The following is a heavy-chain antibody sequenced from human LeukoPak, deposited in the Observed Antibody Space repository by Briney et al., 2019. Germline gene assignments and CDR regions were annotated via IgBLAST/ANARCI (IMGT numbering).Heavy chain of an antibody. D-gene: IGHD2-15*01. CDR1: GGSISSYY. CDR3: ASSDVWDIVVVVAAT. V-gene: IGHV4-59*12. CDR2: IYYSGST. J-gene: IGHJ5*02. Sequence: SETLSLTCTVSGGSISSYYWSWIRQPPGKGLEWIGYIYYSGSTNYNPSLKSRVTISVDTSKNQFSLKLSSVTAADTAVYYCASSDVWDIVVVVAATWGQGTLVTVSS.